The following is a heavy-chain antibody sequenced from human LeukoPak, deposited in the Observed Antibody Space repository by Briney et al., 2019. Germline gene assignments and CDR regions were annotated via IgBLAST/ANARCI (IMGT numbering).Heavy chain of an antibody. V-gene: IGHV4-59*01. CDR1: GGSISIYY. D-gene: IGHD3-10*01. CDR3: TRDRELGF. J-gene: IGHJ4*02. Sequence: SETLSLTCTVSGGSISIYYWNWIRQPPGKGLEWIGSMYNSGSTAYNLSLKSRVTISGDTSNNQFSLKLSSVTAADTAVYYCTRDRELGFWGQGILVTVSS. CDR2: MYNSGST.